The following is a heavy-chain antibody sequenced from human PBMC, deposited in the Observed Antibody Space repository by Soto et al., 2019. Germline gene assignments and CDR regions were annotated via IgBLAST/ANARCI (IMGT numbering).Heavy chain of an antibody. CDR1: GFTVSTKY. CDR3: ARDPWAADY. V-gene: IGHV3-66*01. D-gene: IGHD3-16*01. J-gene: IGHJ4*02. CDR2: IYSGRST. Sequence: EVQLVESGGGLVQPGGSLRLSCAASGFTVSTKYMSWVRQAPGKGLEWVSVIYSGRSTFYADSVRGRFTISRDNSKNTVNLQMNSLRAEDTAVYYCARDPWAADYWGQGTLVTVSS.